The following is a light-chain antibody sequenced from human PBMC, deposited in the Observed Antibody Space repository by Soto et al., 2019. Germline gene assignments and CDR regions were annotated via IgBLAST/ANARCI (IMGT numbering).Light chain of an antibody. J-gene: IGKJ1*01. CDR1: QSISTY. Sequence: DIQLTQSPSSLSASVGDRITITCRVIQSISTYLNWYQQKPGEAPTLLVYDSATLQSGVPSRFSGSGFGAEFTLTVSSLQHEDFATYYCQQSYSNPTWTFGQGTKVDIK. V-gene: IGKV1-39*01. CDR3: QQSYSNPTWT. CDR2: DSA.